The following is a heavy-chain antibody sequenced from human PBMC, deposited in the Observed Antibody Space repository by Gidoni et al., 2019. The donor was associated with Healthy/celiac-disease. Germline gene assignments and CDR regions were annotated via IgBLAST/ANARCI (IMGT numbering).Heavy chain of an antibody. J-gene: IGHJ3*02. CDR1: GFTFSSYS. CDR2: ISSSSSYI. Sequence: EVQLVESGGGLVKPGGSLRLSCADSGFTFSSYSMHWVRQAPGKGLEWVSSISSSSSYIYYADSVKGRFTISRDNAKNSLYLQMNSLRAEDTAVYYCASQRDAFDIWGQGTMVTVSS. CDR3: ASQRDAFDI. V-gene: IGHV3-21*01.